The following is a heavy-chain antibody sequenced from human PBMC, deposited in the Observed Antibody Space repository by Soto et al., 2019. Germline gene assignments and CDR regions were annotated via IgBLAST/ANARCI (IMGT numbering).Heavy chain of an antibody. V-gene: IGHV4-31*03. CDR2: IYYSGST. CDR1: CGSISSGGYY. Sequence: SETLSLTCTVSCGSISSGGYYWSWIRQHPGKGLEWIGYIYYSGSTYYNPSLKSRVTISVDTSKSQFSLKLSSVTAADTAVYYCARSVTYDYIWGSYRQTPSEYFQHWGQRTLDSVSS. J-gene: IGHJ1*01. D-gene: IGHD3-16*02. CDR3: ARSVTYDYIWGSYRQTPSEYFQH.